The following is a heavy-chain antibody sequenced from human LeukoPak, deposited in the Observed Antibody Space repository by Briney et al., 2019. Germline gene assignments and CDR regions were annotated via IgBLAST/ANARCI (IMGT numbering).Heavy chain of an antibody. Sequence: PSETLSLTCAVYGGSFSGYYWSWIRQPPGKGLEWIGEINHSGSTNYNPSLKSRVTISVDTSKNQFSLKLSSVTAADTAVYYCARAIVPLPNWYFDLWGRGTLVTVSS. J-gene: IGHJ2*01. D-gene: IGHD2-8*01. CDR3: ARAIVPLPNWYFDL. CDR1: GGSFSGYY. CDR2: INHSGST. V-gene: IGHV4-34*01.